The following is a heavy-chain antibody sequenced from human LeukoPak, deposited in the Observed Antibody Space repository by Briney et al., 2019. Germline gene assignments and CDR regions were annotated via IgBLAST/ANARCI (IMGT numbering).Heavy chain of an antibody. Sequence: GGSLRLSCAASGFSFSSFGMNWVRQAPGKGLEWVSYISGGSSFTYYVDSVKGRFTISRDNAKNSLYLQMNSLRAEDTAVYYCARDFEISSGWGQGTLVTVSS. V-gene: IGHV3-21*01. CDR1: GFSFSSFG. CDR2: ISGGSSFT. D-gene: IGHD6-19*01. J-gene: IGHJ4*02. CDR3: ARDFEISSG.